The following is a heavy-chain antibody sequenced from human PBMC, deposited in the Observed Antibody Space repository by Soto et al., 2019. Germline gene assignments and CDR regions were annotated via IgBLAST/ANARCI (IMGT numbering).Heavy chain of an antibody. CDR3: ARYYYDSSGYSRRYYFDY. V-gene: IGHV1-69*06. CDR1: GGTFSSYA. Sequence: QVPLVQSGAEVKKPGSSVKVSCKASGGTFSSYAISWVRQAPGQGLEWMGGIIPIFGTANYAQKFQGRVTITADKSTSTAYMELSSLRSEDTAVYYCARYYYDSSGYSRRYYFDYWGQGTLVTVSS. D-gene: IGHD3-22*01. J-gene: IGHJ4*02. CDR2: IIPIFGTA.